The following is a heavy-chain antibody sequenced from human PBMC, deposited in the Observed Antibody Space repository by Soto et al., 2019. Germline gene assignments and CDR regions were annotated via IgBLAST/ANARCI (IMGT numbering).Heavy chain of an antibody. CDR2: IKSKTDGGTT. CDR3: TSRPRGYSYGYDY. CDR1: GFTFSNAW. Sequence: VGSLRLSCAASGFTFSNAWMSWVRQAPGKGLEWVGRIKSKTDGGTTDYAAPVKGRFTISRDDSKNTLYLQMNSLKTEDTAVYYCTSRPRGYSYGYDYWGQGTLVTVSS. J-gene: IGHJ4*02. D-gene: IGHD5-18*01. V-gene: IGHV3-15*01.